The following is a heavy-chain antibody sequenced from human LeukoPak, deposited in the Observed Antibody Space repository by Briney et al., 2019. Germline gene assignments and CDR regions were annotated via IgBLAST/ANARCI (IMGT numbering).Heavy chain of an antibody. Sequence: SVKVSCKASGGTFSSYAISWVRQAPGQGLEWMGGIIPIFGTANYAQKFQGRVTITADESTSTAYMELSSLRSEDTAVYYCARDVYYYDSSGYPLFDYWGQGTLVTVSS. V-gene: IGHV1-69*13. J-gene: IGHJ4*02. CDR2: IIPIFGTA. CDR3: ARDVYYYDSSGYPLFDY. CDR1: GGTFSSYA. D-gene: IGHD3-22*01.